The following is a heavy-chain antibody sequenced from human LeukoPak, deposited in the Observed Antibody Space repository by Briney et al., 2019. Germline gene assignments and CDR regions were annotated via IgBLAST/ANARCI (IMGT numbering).Heavy chain of an antibody. D-gene: IGHD2-15*01. V-gene: IGHV1-46*01. Sequence: ASVKVSCKASGYDFTTNYIDWVRQAPGQGLEWMGTINPSVGSTTYGQRFQGRVTMTRDTSTTTVYMDLSSLTSEDTAIYYCAKGYCTGASCYVLDSWGQGTLVTVSS. CDR1: GYDFTTNY. J-gene: IGHJ4*02. CDR2: INPSVGST. CDR3: AKGYCTGASCYVLDS.